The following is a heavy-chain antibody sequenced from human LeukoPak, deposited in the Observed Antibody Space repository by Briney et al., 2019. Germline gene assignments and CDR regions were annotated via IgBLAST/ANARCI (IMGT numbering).Heavy chain of an antibody. CDR1: GFTFSSYA. CDR2: ISGSGGST. Sequence: GGSLRLSCAASGFTFSSYAMSWVRQAPGKGLEWVSAISGSGGSTYYADSVKGRFTISRDNSKNTLYLQMNSLRAEDTAVYYCARGPDYTLGYYYYYYMDVWGKGTTVTVSS. D-gene: IGHD4-11*01. CDR3: ARGPDYTLGYYYYYYMDV. V-gene: IGHV3-23*01. J-gene: IGHJ6*03.